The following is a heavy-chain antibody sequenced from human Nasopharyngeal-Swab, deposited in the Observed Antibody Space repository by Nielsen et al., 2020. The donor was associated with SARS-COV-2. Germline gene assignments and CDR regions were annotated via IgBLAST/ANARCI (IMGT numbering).Heavy chain of an antibody. V-gene: IGHV3-7*01. J-gene: IGHJ6*04. Sequence: VRQAPGKGLGWVANIKQDGSEKYYVDSVKGRFTISRDNAKNSLYLQMNSLRAEDTAVYYCARGDISAVWGKGTTVTVSS. CDR3: ARGDISAV. D-gene: IGHD2-15*01. CDR2: IKQDGSEK.